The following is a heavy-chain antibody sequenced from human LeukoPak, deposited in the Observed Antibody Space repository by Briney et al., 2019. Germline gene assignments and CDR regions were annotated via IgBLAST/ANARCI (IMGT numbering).Heavy chain of an antibody. CDR2: INPNSGGT. J-gene: IGHJ4*02. CDR1: GYTFTGYY. V-gene: IGHV1-2*02. CDR3: ARGSVYCGGDCLFDY. Sequence: ASVKVSCKASGYTFTGYYMHWVRQAPGQGLEWTGWINPNSGGTNYAQKFQGRVTMTRDTSISTAYMELSRLRSDDTAVYYCARGSVYCGGDCLFDYWGQGTLVTVSS. D-gene: IGHD2-21*02.